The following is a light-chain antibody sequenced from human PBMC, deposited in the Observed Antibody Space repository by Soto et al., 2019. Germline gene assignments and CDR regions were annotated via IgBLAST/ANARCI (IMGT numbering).Light chain of an antibody. CDR3: QQFNDYPIT. CDR2: SAS. J-gene: IGKJ5*01. Sequence: DIPLPQSPSFLSASVGDRVPITCRASPGISSYLAWYQQSPEKAPQLLIYSASTLQSGVPSRFSGSGSETEFTLTISSLQPEDFATYYCQQFNDYPITFGQGTRLDIK. V-gene: IGKV1-9*01. CDR1: PGISSY.